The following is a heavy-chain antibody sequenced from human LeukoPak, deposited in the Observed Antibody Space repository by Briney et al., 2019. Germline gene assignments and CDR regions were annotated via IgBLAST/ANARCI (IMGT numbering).Heavy chain of an antibody. D-gene: IGHD1-14*01. CDR3: ARDSTRKFDY. V-gene: IGHV3-7*01. Sequence: PGGSLRLSCAASGFTFSTYWMTWVRQAPGKGLEWVANMNEDGNEKYYVDSVKGRFTISRDNAKNSLYLQMNSLRAEDTAVYYCARDSTRKFDYWGQGTLVTVSS. CDR1: GFTFSTYW. J-gene: IGHJ4*02. CDR2: MNEDGNEK.